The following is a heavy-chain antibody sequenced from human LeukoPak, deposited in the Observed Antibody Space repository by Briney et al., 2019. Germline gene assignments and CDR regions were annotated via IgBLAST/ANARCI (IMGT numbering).Heavy chain of an antibody. J-gene: IGHJ4*02. Sequence: GGSLRLSCAASGFTFSSYSMKWVRQSPGKGLEWVSSISSISNFINYADSVKGRVTISRDNAKNSLYLQMNSLRAEDTAEYYCSRERGDREFDYWGQGILVTASS. V-gene: IGHV3-21*01. CDR2: ISSISNFI. D-gene: IGHD5-18*01. CDR3: SRERGDREFDY. CDR1: GFTFSSYS.